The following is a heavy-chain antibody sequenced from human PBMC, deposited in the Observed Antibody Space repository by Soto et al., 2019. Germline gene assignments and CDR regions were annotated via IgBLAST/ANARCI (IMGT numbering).Heavy chain of an antibody. V-gene: IGHV1-2*04. J-gene: IGHJ3*02. CDR1: GYTFTGYY. D-gene: IGHD4-17*01. CDR2: INPNSGGT. Sequence: QVQLVQSGAEVKKPGASVQVSCKASGYTFTGYYMHWVRHAPGQGLEWMGWINPNSGGTNYAQKFQGWVTMTRDTSISTAYKELSRLRADDPAVYYCATDGDYGTGAFSIWGQGTMVNVSS. CDR3: ATDGDYGTGAFSI.